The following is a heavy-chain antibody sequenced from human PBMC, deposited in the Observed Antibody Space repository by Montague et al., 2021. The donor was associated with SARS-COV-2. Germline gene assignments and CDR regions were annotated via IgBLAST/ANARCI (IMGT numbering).Heavy chain of an antibody. CDR2: IYSTGNT. J-gene: IGHJ5*01. V-gene: IGHV4-39*01. Sequence: SETLSLTCTVSRGSISGRSNYWGWVRPTPVNRLERIESIYSTGNTHYILSLKSRVTISVNTFKNQFSLSLRSVTAVDTSVYLCVRHGGSSWLVSWGQGTLVTVSS. D-gene: IGHD2-15*01. CDR3: VRHGGSSWLVS. CDR1: RGSISGRSNY.